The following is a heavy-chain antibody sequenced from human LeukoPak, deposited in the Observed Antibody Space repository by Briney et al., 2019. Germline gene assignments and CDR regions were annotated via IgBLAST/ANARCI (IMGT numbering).Heavy chain of an antibody. V-gene: IGHV1-2*02. CDR1: GYTFTGYY. CDR2: IDPKNGGT. J-gene: IGHJ1*01. CDR3: ATDEGG. D-gene: IGHD3-16*01. Sequence: ALVKVSCKASGYTFTGYYMHWVRQAPGQGLEWMGFIDPKNGGTNYAQKFQGRVTLTRDTSISTAYMELSSLRSDDTAVYHCATDEGGWGQGTLVTVSS.